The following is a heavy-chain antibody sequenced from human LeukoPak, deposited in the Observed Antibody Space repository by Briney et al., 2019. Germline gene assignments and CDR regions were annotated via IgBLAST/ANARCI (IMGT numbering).Heavy chain of an antibody. J-gene: IGHJ5*02. Sequence: ASVTVSLTSSGYTFTIYDINWVRQAPGQGLEWMGWMNPNSGNTGYAQKFQGRVTMTRNTSISTAYMELSSVRSEDTAVYYCARGQPPSWGQGTLVTVSS. CDR3: ARGQPPS. CDR1: GYTFTIYD. D-gene: IGHD5-18*01. V-gene: IGHV1-8*01. CDR2: MNPNSGNT.